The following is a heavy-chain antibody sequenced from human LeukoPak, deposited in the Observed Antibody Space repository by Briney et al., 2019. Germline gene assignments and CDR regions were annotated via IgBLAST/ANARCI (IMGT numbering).Heavy chain of an antibody. J-gene: IGHJ6*03. Sequence: SETLSLTCTVSGGSISSYYWSWIRHPPGKGLEWIGYIYYSGSTNYNPSLKSRVTISVDTSKNQYSLKLSSVTAADTAVYYCARLTGVYYYYYMDVWGKGTTVTVSS. V-gene: IGHV4-59*08. CDR1: GGSISSYY. CDR3: ARLTGVYYYYYMDV. CDR2: IYYSGST. D-gene: IGHD1-14*01.